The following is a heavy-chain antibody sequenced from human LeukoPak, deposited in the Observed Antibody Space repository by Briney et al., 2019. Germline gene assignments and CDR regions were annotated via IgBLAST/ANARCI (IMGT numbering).Heavy chain of an antibody. CDR2: IYSGGST. D-gene: IGHD3-22*01. CDR3: ARVAYYYDSSGFDY. J-gene: IGHJ4*02. Sequence: GGSLRLSCAASGFTVSSNYMGWVRQAPGKGLEWVSVIYSGGSTYYADSVKGRFTISRDNAKNTLYLQMNSLRAEDTAVYYCARVAYYYDSSGFDYWGQGTLVTVSS. CDR1: GFTVSSNY. V-gene: IGHV3-53*01.